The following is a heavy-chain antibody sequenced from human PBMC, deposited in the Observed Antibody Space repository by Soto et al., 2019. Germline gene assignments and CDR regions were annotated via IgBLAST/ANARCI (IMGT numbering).Heavy chain of an antibody. D-gene: IGHD4-17*01. J-gene: IGHJ4*02. CDR3: AREVGYGDFSAALLD. V-gene: IGHV1-69*01. CDR2: IITLFGTA. Sequence: VQLMQSGAEVKQPGSSVKVSCKASGGTFSSHSINWVRQAPGRGLEGMGGIITLFGTANYAQNFQGRVTITADQSTSTAYMELNSLRSDDTAVYYCAREVGYGDFSAALLDWGQGTLVTVSS. CDR1: GGTFSSHS.